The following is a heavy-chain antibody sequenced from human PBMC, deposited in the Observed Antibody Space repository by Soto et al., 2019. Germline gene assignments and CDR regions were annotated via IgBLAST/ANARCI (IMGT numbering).Heavy chain of an antibody. D-gene: IGHD6-13*01. CDR1: GYSFTNYW. CDR3: ARGRTGYSSSWYLNC. J-gene: IGHJ4*01. CDR2: IYPGDSDT. Sequence: GESLKISCKASGYSFTNYWIGWVRQMPGEGLEWMGIIYPGDSDTRYSPSFQGQVTISADKSISTAYLQWSSLKTSDTAMYYCARGRTGYSSSWYLNCWGQGTLVTVSS. V-gene: IGHV5-51*01.